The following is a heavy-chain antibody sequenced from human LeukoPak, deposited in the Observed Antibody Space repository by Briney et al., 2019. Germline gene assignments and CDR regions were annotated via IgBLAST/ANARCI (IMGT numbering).Heavy chain of an antibody. D-gene: IGHD3-22*01. CDR1: GFTFSSYG. CDR3: ARGMAHLWFLIDS. Sequence: GDSLRLSCAASGFTFSSYGMHWVRQAPGKGLEWVAVISYDGSNKYYADSVKGRFTISRDNSKNTLYLQIASLRVEDTAVYYCARGMAHLWFLIDSWGQGTQVTVSS. J-gene: IGHJ4*02. V-gene: IGHV3-30*19. CDR2: ISYDGSNK.